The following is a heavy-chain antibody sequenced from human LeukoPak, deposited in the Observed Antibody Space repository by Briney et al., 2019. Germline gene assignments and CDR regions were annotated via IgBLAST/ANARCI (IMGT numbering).Heavy chain of an antibody. J-gene: IGHJ4*02. CDR1: GFTFSSYA. V-gene: IGHV3-23*01. CDR2: ISSSGGST. D-gene: IGHD3-22*01. CDR3: AKVWDTYYYNSSGSFDY. Sequence: GGSLRLSCAASGFTFSSYAMSWVRQAPGKGLEWVSAISSSGGSTYYADSVKGRFTISRDNSKNTLYLQMNSLRAEDTAVYYCAKVWDTYYYNSSGSFDYWGQGTLVTVSS.